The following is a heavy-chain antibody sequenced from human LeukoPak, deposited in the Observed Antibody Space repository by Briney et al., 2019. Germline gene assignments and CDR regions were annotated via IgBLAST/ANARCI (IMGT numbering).Heavy chain of an antibody. D-gene: IGHD3-16*01. CDR1: GHTFSDYY. CDR3: ATSSGTTFGLSDY. V-gene: IGHV1-2*02. Sequence: GASVTVSCKASGHTFSDYYMHWVRQAPGQGLEWRGWINPNSGGTDYAQKFQGRVTMTRDTSTSTAYMELISLRSDDTAVYYCATSSGTTFGLSDYWGQGTLVTVSS. CDR2: INPNSGGT. J-gene: IGHJ4*02.